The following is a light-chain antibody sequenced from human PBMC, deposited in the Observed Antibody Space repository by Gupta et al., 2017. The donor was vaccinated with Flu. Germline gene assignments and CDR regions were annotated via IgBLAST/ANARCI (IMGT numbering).Light chain of an antibody. Sequence: SLSASVGDRVAITCQANEDISNYLNWYQQKPGKAPKLLIYEASTLETGVPSRFSGTGYGLEFTLTINNLQAEDTATYCCQQFEDGPHISFGPGTKVDV. CDR3: QQFEDGPHIS. CDR2: EAS. J-gene: IGKJ3*01. V-gene: IGKV1-33*01. CDR1: EDISNY.